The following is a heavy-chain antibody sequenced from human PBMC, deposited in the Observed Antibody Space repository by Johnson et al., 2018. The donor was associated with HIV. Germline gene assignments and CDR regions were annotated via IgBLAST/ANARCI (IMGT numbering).Heavy chain of an antibody. J-gene: IGHJ3*02. CDR1: GFTFSSYW. V-gene: IGHV3-7*05. CDR3: ARGFDI. CDR2: IKQDGSEQ. Sequence: VQLVESGGGLVQPGGSLRLSCAASGFTFSSYWMSWVRQAPGKGLEWVANIKQDGSEQSYVDSVRGRFTISRDNTKNSLYLHMSSLRADDTAVYYCARGFDIWGQGTMVTVSS.